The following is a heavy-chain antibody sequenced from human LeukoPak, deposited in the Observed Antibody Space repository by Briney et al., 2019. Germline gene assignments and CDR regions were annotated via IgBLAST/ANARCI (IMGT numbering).Heavy chain of an antibody. V-gene: IGHV4-39*01. CDR3: ARRGRELQALDY. Sequence: PSETLSLTCTVSGGSISSSSYYWGWIRQPPGKGLEWIGTIYYSGSTYYNPSLKSRVTISVDTSKNQFSLKLSSVTAADTAVYYCARRGRELQALDYWGQGTLVTVSS. CDR1: GGSISSSSYY. CDR2: IYYSGST. D-gene: IGHD1-26*01. J-gene: IGHJ4*02.